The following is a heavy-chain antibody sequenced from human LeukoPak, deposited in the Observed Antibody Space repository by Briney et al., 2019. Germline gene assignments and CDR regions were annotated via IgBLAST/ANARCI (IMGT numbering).Heavy chain of an antibody. V-gene: IGHV1-2*06. J-gene: IGHJ4*02. CDR1: GYTFTGYY. D-gene: IGHD6-13*01. CDR3: ARDKGVYSSSWYYFDY. Sequence: ASVKVSCKASGYTFTGYYMHWVRQAPGQGLEWMGRINPNSGGTNYAQKFQGRVTMTRDTSISTACMELSRLRSDDTAVYYCARDKGVYSSSWYYFDYWGQGTLVTVSS. CDR2: INPNSGGT.